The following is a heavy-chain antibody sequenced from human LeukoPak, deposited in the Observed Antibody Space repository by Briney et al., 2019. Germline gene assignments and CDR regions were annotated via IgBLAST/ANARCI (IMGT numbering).Heavy chain of an antibody. CDR3: AREPDLIVGATDYYYYYYMDV. CDR2: INPNSGGT. J-gene: IGHJ6*03. V-gene: IGHV1-2*02. Sequence: GASVKVSCKASGYTFTGYYMHWVRQPPGQGLEWMGWINPNSGGTNYAQKFQGRVTMTRDTSISTAYMELSRLRSDDTAVYYCAREPDLIVGATDYYYYYYMDVWGKGTTVTVSS. D-gene: IGHD1-26*01. CDR1: GYTFTGYY.